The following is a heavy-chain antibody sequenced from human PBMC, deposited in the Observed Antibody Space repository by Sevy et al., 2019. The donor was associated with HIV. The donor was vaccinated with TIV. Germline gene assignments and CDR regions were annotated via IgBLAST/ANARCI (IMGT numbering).Heavy chain of an antibody. Sequence: ASVKVSCKASGYTFTSYDINWVRQATGQGLEWMGWMNPNSGNTGYAQKFQGRVTMTRNTSISTAYMELSSLRSEDTAVYYCASGDLMTTVTTPNYYYYYGMDVWGQGTTVTVSS. V-gene: IGHV1-8*01. J-gene: IGHJ6*02. D-gene: IGHD4-17*01. CDR2: MNPNSGNT. CDR3: ASGDLMTTVTTPNYYYYYGMDV. CDR1: GYTFTSYD.